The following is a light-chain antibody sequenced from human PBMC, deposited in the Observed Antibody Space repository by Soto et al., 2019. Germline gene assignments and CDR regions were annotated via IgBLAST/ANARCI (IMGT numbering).Light chain of an antibody. Sequence: DIQMTQSPSSVSASVGDSLTITCRASQGITSWVAWYQHKPGRAPKLLIYAASRLQGGVPSRVSGSGAGTDFTLTISSLQPEDFGTYYCQQTSSFPLTLGGGTKVEIK. J-gene: IGKJ4*01. V-gene: IGKV1-12*01. CDR1: QGITSW. CDR2: AAS. CDR3: QQTSSFPLT.